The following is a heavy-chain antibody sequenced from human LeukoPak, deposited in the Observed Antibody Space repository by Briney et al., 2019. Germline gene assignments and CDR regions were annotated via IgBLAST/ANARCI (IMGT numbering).Heavy chain of an antibody. V-gene: IGHV5-51*01. J-gene: IGHJ4*02. CDR3: ATTYGSGSYYNVQFDY. D-gene: IGHD3-10*01. CDR1: GYSFTSYW. CDR2: IYPGDSDT. Sequence: GESLKISFKGSGYSFTSYWIGWGRQMPGKGLGWMGIIYPGDSDTRYSPSFQGQVTISADKSISTAYLQWSSLKASDTAMYYCATTYGSGSYYNVQFDYWGQGTLVTVSS.